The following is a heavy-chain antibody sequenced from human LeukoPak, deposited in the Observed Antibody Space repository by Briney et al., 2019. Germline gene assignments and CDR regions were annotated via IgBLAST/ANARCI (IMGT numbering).Heavy chain of an antibody. Sequence: GGSLRLSCAASGFSFDSYAMTWVRQAPGRGLEWVSSIRGGNDKAYIADSVKGRFTVSRDNSRNTLFLQMNSLRGDDTAVYHCARDWRVRDERGYPDSWGQGILVTVSS. CDR1: GFSFDSYA. V-gene: IGHV3-23*01. CDR2: IRGGNDKA. D-gene: IGHD3-22*01. CDR3: ARDWRVRDERGYPDS. J-gene: IGHJ5*02.